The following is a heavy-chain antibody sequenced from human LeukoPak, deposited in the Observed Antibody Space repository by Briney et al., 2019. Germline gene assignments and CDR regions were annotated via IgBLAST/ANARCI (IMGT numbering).Heavy chain of an antibody. D-gene: IGHD5-12*01. Sequence: GGSLRLSCAASGFTFSDYYMSWIRQAPGKGLEWVSYISSSGSTIYYADSVKGRFTISRDNAKNSLYLQMNSLRAEDTAVYYCAREGIVATFYHYYGMDVWGQGTTVTVSS. CDR3: AREGIVATFYHYYGMDV. CDR2: ISSSGSTI. J-gene: IGHJ6*02. V-gene: IGHV3-11*01. CDR1: GFTFSDYY.